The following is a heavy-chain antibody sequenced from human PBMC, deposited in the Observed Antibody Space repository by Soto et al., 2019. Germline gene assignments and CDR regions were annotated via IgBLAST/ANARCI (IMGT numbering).Heavy chain of an antibody. J-gene: IGHJ6*02. D-gene: IGHD1-7*01. CDR1: GFTFSDYY. CDR3: ASLELQYYYYGMDV. V-gene: IGHV3-11*01. Sequence: LRLSCAASGFTFSDYYMSWIRQAPGKGLEWVSYISSSGSTIYYADSVKGRFTISRDNAKNSLYLQMNSLRAEDTAVYYCASLELQYYYYGMDVWGQGTTVTLSS. CDR2: ISSSGSTI.